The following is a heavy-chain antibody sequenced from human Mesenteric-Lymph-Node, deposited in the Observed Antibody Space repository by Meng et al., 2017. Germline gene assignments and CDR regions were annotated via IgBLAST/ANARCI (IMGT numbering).Heavy chain of an antibody. J-gene: IGHJ4*02. CDR1: GYSISSGYY. D-gene: IGHD3-22*01. Sequence: SETLSLTCTVSGYSISSGYYWGWIRQPPGKGLEWIGSIYHSGSTYYNPSLKSRVTISVDTSKNQFSLKLSSVTAADTAVYYCARDPYFDDSSGYVDYWGQGTLVTVSS. V-gene: IGHV4-38-2*02. CDR2: IYHSGST. CDR3: ARDPYFDDSSGYVDY.